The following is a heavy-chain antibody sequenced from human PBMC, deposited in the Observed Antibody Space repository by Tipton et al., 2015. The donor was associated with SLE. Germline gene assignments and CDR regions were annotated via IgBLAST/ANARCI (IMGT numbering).Heavy chain of an antibody. V-gene: IGHV3-30*03. CDR1: GFTFSSYG. CDR3: AATFRDYFDY. J-gene: IGHJ4*02. CDR2: ISYDGSNK. Sequence: SLRLSCAASGFTFSSYGMHWVRQAPGKGLEWVAVISYDGSNKYYADSVKGRFTISRDNAKNSLYLQMNSLRAEDTAVYYCAATFRDYFDYWGQGTLVTVSS. D-gene: IGHD2/OR15-2a*01.